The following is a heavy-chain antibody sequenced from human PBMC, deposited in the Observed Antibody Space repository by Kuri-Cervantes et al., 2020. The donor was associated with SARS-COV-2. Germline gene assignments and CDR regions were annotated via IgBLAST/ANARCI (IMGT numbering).Heavy chain of an antibody. Sequence: GESLKISCAAPGFTFSSYAMSWVRQAPGKGLEWVSAISGSGGSTYYADSVEGRFTISRDNSKNTLYLQMNSLRAEDTAVYYCAKDLGGSGWHPVDYWGQGTLVTVSS. CDR1: GFTFSSYA. D-gene: IGHD6-19*01. CDR3: AKDLGGSGWHPVDY. CDR2: ISGSGGST. J-gene: IGHJ4*02. V-gene: IGHV3-23*01.